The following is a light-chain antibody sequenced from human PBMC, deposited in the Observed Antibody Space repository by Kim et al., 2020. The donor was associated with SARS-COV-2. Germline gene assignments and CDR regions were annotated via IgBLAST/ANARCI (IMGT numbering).Light chain of an antibody. CDR2: DNN. Sequence: GQKVPISGSGSSSNIGNNYVSWYQQLPGTAPKLLIYDNNKRPSGIPDRFSGSKSGTSATLGITGLQTGDEADYYCGTWDSSLSAVVFGGGTQLTVL. CDR3: GTWDSSLSAVV. V-gene: IGLV1-51*01. J-gene: IGLJ2*01. CDR1: SSNIGNNY.